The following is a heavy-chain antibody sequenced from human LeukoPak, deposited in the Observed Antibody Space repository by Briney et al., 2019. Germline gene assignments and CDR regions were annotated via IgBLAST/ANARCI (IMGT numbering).Heavy chain of an antibody. Sequence: SQTLSLTCTVSGGSISSGSYYWSWIRQPAGKGLEWIGRIYTSGSTDYNPSLKSRVTISVDTSKNQFSLKLSSVTAADTAVYYCARGPYSSYYFDYWGQGTLVTVSS. CDR1: GGSISSGSYY. V-gene: IGHV4-61*02. J-gene: IGHJ4*02. D-gene: IGHD6-6*01. CDR2: IYTSGST. CDR3: ARGPYSSYYFDY.